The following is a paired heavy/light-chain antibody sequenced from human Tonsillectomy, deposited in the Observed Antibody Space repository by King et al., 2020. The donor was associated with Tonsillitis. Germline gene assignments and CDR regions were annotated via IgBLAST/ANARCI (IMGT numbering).Light chain of an antibody. Sequence: DIQMTQSPSSLSASVGDRVSITCRASQSISIYLNWYQQKPGKAPKLVIYTASTLQNGVPSRFSGSGSGTDFTLTITSLQPEDFATYYCLQTYSTPYTFGQGTKLEIK. CDR3: LQTYSTPYT. CDR2: TAS. V-gene: IGKV1-39*01. CDR1: QSISIY. J-gene: IGKJ2*01.
Heavy chain of an antibody. Sequence: EVQLVESGGGLVQPGQSLRLSCAASGFTFSSYWMHWFRQAPGKGLVWVSRISKDGKITNYADSVKGRFTVSRDNAKNTLHLQMNSLRAEDTAVYYCAKIIAVDGKEDSWGQGTLVTVSS. V-gene: IGHV3-74*01. J-gene: IGHJ4*02. CDR3: AKIIAVDGKEDS. CDR2: ISKDGKIT. CDR1: GFTFSSYW. D-gene: IGHD6-19*01.